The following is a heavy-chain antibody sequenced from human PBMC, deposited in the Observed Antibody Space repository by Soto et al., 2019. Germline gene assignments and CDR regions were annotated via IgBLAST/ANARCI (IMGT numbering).Heavy chain of an antibody. CDR1: GGSISSGGYS. CDR2: IYHSGST. CDR3: ARHQPRIANSPDGFDI. D-gene: IGHD1-1*01. Sequence: SETLSLTCTVSGGSISSGGYSWSWIRQPPGKGLEWIGEIYHSGSTNYNPSLKCRVTISVDKSKNQFSLKLSSVTVADTGVYFCARHQPRIANSPDGFDIWGQGTRVT. V-gene: IGHV4-39*01. J-gene: IGHJ3*02.